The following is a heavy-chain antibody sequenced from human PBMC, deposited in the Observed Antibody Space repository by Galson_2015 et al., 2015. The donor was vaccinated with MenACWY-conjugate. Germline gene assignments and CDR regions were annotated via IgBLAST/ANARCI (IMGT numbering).Heavy chain of an antibody. J-gene: IGHJ4*02. Sequence: SLRLSCAGSGFAFSGYAMTWVRQAPGKGLKWVSTINASGGSTHYADFVRGRVTISRDNSRNTVYLQMNSLRGDDTAVYYCARHMGPSANSYWYGVDYWGRGTLVTVSS. V-gene: IGHV3-23*01. CDR1: GFAFSGYA. D-gene: IGHD3-10*01. CDR2: INASGGST. CDR3: ARHMGPSANSYWYGVDY.